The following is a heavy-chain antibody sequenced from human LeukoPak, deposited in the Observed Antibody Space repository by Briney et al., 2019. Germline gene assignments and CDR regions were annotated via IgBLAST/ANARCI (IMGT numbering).Heavy chain of an antibody. CDR1: GISFSDYS. Sequence: GGSLRLSCVVSGISFSDYSISWVRQAPGKGLEWGAHITSGGSTIYYADSVRGRFTISRDNDQNSVLLQINSLSGDDTAVFYCAAGRWYYFDYWGQGTLVTVSS. CDR3: AAGRWYYFDY. CDR2: ITSGGSTI. D-gene: IGHD2-15*01. J-gene: IGHJ4*02. V-gene: IGHV3-48*01.